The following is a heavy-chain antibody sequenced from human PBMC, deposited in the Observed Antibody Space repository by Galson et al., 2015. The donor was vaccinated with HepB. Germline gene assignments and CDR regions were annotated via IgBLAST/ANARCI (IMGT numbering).Heavy chain of an antibody. CDR1: GYTFTSYG. CDR3: ARDLSAVVVVPAAPGYYFDY. Sequence: SVKVSCKASGYTFTSYGISWVRQAPGQGLEWMGWISAYNGNTNYAQKLQGRVTMTTDTSTSTAYMELRSLRSDDTAVYYCARDLSAVVVVPAAPGYYFDYWGQGTLVTVSS. D-gene: IGHD2-2*01. CDR2: ISAYNGNT. V-gene: IGHV1-18*01. J-gene: IGHJ4*02.